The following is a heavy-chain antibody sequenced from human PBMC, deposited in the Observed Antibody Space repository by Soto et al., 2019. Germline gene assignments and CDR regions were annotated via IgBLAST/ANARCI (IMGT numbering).Heavy chain of an antibody. CDR3: ARLSGEGYSVTYALDY. CDR1: GGTFNNYA. CDR2: IIPLFGTA. J-gene: IGHJ4*02. Sequence: QVQLVQSGAEVKKPGSSVKVSCKASGGTFNNYAISWVRQAPGQGLEWMGGIIPLFGTANYAHKFEGRVTITADKSTNTAYMELSSLKSEDTAVYYCARLSGEGYSVTYALDYWGKGTLVTVSS. D-gene: IGHD1-26*01. V-gene: IGHV1-69*06.